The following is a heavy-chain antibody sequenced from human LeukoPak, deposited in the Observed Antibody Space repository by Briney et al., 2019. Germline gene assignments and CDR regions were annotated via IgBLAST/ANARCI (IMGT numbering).Heavy chain of an antibody. CDR3: AKASMVRGVITFDAFDI. V-gene: IGHV3-30*04. D-gene: IGHD3-10*01. CDR2: ISYDGSNK. CDR1: GFTFSSYA. Sequence: GRSLRLSCAASGFTFSSYAMHWVRQAPGKGLEWVAVISYDGSNKYYADSVKGRFTISRDNSKNTLYLQMNSLRAEDTAVYYCAKASMVRGVITFDAFDIWGQGTMVTVSS. J-gene: IGHJ3*02.